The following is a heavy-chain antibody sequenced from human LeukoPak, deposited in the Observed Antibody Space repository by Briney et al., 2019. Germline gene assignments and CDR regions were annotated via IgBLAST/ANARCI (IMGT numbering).Heavy chain of an antibody. CDR1: GFTFDDYG. J-gene: IGHJ4*02. Sequence: GGSLRLSCAASGFTFDDYGMSWVRQAPGKGLEWVAVVGNDEKTIFYADSLKGRFTISRDNAKNSLYLQMNSLRGEDTAVYYCASQQWLVSDFDYWGQGTLVTVSS. CDR2: VGNDEKTI. CDR3: ASQQWLVSDFDY. D-gene: IGHD6-19*01. V-gene: IGHV3-48*04.